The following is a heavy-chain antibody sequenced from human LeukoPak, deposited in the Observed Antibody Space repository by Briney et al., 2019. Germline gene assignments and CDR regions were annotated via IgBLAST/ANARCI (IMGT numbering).Heavy chain of an antibody. CDR1: GGTFSSYA. CDR3: ARGRSYYFRHYYYYMDV. V-gene: IGHV1-69*13. D-gene: IGHD1-26*01. Sequence: ASVKVSCKASGGTFSSYAISWVRQAPGQGLEWMGGIIPIFGTANYAQKFQGRVTITADESTSTAYMELSSLRSEDTAVYYCARGRSYYFRHYYYYMDVWGKGTTDTISS. J-gene: IGHJ6*03. CDR2: IIPIFGTA.